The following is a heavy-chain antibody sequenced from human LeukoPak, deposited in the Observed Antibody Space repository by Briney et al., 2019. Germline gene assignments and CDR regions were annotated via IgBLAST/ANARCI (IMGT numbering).Heavy chain of an antibody. D-gene: IGHD6-19*01. J-gene: IGHJ4*02. Sequence: SEALSLTCTVSGGSISSSSYYWGWIRQPPGKGLEWIGSIYYSGSTYYNPSLKSRVTISVDTSKNQFSLKLSSVTAADTAVYYCARGQGQWLARVLGYWGQGTLVTVSS. CDR2: IYYSGST. CDR3: ARGQGQWLARVLGY. CDR1: GGSISSSSYY. V-gene: IGHV4-39*01.